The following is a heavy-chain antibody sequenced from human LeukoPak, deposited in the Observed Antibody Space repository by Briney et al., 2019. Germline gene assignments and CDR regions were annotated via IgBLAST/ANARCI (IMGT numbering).Heavy chain of an antibody. CDR1: GFTFSGYA. D-gene: IGHD3-22*01. Sequence: PGGSLRLSCAASGFTFSGYAMSWVRQAPGKGLEWVSAISGSGGSTYYADSVKGRFTISRDNSKNTLYLQMNSLRAEDTAVYYCAKDGGYYDSSGYYQFDYWGQGTLVTVSS. J-gene: IGHJ4*02. CDR3: AKDGGYYDSSGYYQFDY. V-gene: IGHV3-23*01. CDR2: ISGSGGST.